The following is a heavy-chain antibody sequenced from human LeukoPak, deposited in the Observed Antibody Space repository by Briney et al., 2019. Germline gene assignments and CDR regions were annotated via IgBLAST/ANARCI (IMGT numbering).Heavy chain of an antibody. V-gene: IGHV4-30-4*02. CDR1: GGSISSGNYY. D-gene: IGHD1-1*01. CDR2: IYYSGST. J-gene: IGHJ6*03. CDR3: ARLYQQSKWKYYYYYMDV. Sequence: PSETLSLTCTVSGGSISSGNYYWSWIRQPPGKGLEWIGYIYYSGSTYYNPSLKSRVTISVDTSKNQFSLILSSVTAADTAVYYCARLYQQSKWKYYYYYMDVWGKGTAVTVSS.